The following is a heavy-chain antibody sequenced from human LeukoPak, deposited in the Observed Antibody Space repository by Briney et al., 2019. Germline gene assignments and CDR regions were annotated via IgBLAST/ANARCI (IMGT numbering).Heavy chain of an antibody. D-gene: IGHD2-2*01. Sequence: PGGSLRLSCAASGFSFSRYSMNWVRQAPGKGLEWVSYISSSSSNMNYADSVKGRFTTSRDNAKNSLYLQMNSLRAEDTAVYYCARDQQAIPYAFDIWGQGTMVTVSS. CDR1: GFSFSRYS. CDR3: ARDQQAIPYAFDI. CDR2: ISSSSSNM. J-gene: IGHJ3*02. V-gene: IGHV3-48*01.